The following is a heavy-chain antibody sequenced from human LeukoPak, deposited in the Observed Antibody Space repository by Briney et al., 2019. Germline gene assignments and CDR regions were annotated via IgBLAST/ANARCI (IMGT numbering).Heavy chain of an antibody. J-gene: IGHJ3*02. D-gene: IGHD3-22*01. V-gene: IGHV1-18*01. Sequence: EASVKVSCKASGYTFTSYGISWVRQAPGQGLEWMGWISAYNGNTNYAQKLQGRVTMTTDTSTSTAYMELRSLRSDDTAVYYCARGIFYYDSSGYYSDAFDIWGQGTMVTVSS. CDR2: ISAYNGNT. CDR1: GYTFTSYG. CDR3: ARGIFYYDSSGYYSDAFDI.